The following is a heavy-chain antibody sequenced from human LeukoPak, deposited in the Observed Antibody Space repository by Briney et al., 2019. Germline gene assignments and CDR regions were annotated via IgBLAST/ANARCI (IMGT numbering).Heavy chain of an antibody. D-gene: IGHD2/OR15-2a*01. CDR3: ARDQALYFSYGDY. J-gene: IGHJ4*02. V-gene: IGHV3-33*01. CDR1: GFTFSNYG. CDR2: IFYDGSSK. Sequence: GGFLRLSCAASGFTFSNYGMHWVRQPPGKGLEWLAAIFYDGSSKHYADTVKGRFTISRDNSKNTLYLQINSLRAEDTAVYYCARDQALYFSYGDYWGQGTLVTVSS.